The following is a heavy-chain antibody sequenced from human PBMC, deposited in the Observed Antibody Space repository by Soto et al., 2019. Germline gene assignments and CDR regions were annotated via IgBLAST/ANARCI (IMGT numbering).Heavy chain of an antibody. Sequence: QVQLVQSGAEVKKPGASVKVSCKASGYTFTSYYMHWVRQAPGQGLEWMGIINPSGGSTSYAQKFQGRVTMTRDTSTSTVYMELSSLRSEDTAVYYCAREYSSSSGYYYYGMDVCCQGTTVTVSS. CDR1: GYTFTSYY. V-gene: IGHV1-46*01. CDR2: INPSGGST. CDR3: AREYSSSSGYYYYGMDV. J-gene: IGHJ6*02. D-gene: IGHD6-6*01.